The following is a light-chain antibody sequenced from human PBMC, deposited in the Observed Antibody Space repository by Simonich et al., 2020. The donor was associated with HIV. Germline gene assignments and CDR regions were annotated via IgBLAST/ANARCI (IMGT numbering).Light chain of an antibody. CDR3: QQYYSSIIT. Sequence: DIQMTQSPSSLSASIGDRVTITCRASQVISNYLALYQQKPGRAPKLLLYTASRFESGVPSRFSGSVSGTDYTLTISSLQPEDFATYYCQQYYSSIITFGGGTKVEIK. J-gene: IGKJ4*01. CDR2: TAS. CDR1: QVISNY. V-gene: IGKV1-NL1*01.